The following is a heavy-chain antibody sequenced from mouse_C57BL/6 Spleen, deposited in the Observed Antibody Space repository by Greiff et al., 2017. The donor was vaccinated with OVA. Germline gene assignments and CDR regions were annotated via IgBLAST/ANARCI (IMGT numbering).Heavy chain of an antibody. Sequence: QVQLQQSGPGLVQPSQSLSITCTVSGFSLTSYGVHWVRQSPGKGLEWLGVIWSGGSTDYNAAFISRLSISKDNSKSQVFFKMNCMQADDPAIYYCARQDYDYLYYAMDYWGQGTSVTVSS. D-gene: IGHD2-4*01. CDR3: ARQDYDYLYYAMDY. J-gene: IGHJ4*01. V-gene: IGHV2-2*01. CDR2: IWSGGST. CDR1: GFSLTSYG.